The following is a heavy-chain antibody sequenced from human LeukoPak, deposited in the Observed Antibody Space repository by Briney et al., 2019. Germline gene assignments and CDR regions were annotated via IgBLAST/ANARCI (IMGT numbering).Heavy chain of an antibody. Sequence: SETLSLTCTVSGGSISSSSYYWGWIRQPPGKGLEWIGSIYYSGSTYYNPSLKSRVTISVDTPKNQFSLKLGSVTAADTAVYYCARVQNYGVSWYFDLWGRGTLVTVSS. J-gene: IGHJ2*01. D-gene: IGHD4-17*01. CDR2: IYYSGST. CDR1: GGSISSSSYY. CDR3: ARVQNYGVSWYFDL. V-gene: IGHV4-39*07.